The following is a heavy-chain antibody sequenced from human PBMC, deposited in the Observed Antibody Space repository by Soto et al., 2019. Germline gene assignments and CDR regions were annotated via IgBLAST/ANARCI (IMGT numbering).Heavy chain of an antibody. CDR3: ARAQRSSQFRDVGYFDWLLPCYFDY. J-gene: IGHJ4*02. Sequence: PSEGLELACAFCGYCLSSGYDWGCVRQPPGKGPEWIGRIYHSGSTYYNPSLKSRVTISVDTSKSQFSLKLSSVTAADTAVYYWARAQRSSQFRDVGYFDWLLPCYFDYWGQGTMVTVSS. V-gene: IGHV4-38-2*01. CDR1: GYCLSSGYD. D-gene: IGHD3-9*01. CDR2: IYHSGST.